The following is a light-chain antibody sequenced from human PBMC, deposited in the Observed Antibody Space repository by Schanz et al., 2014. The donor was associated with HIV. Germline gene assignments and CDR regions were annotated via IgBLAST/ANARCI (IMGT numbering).Light chain of an antibody. CDR1: QSIGNS. Sequence: DIQMTQSPSTLSAFVGDRVTITCRASQSIGNSLAWYQLKPGRAPKLLVYAASSLQSGVPSRFSGGGSGTEFMLFISSLQPDDFATYYCLQNHIYPWTLGQGTKVEVK. CDR2: AAS. CDR3: LQNHIYPWT. V-gene: IGKV1-5*01. J-gene: IGKJ1*01.